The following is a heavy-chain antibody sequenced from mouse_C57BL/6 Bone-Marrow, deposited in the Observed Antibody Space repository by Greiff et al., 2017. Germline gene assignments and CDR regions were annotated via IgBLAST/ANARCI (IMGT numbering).Heavy chain of an antibody. D-gene: IGHD6-1*01. J-gene: IGHJ3*01. CDR3: ARRAALAWEFAY. CDR2: INPNNGGT. V-gene: IGHV1-22*01. Sequence: VQLQQPGPELVKPGASVKMSCKASGYTFTDYNMHWVKQSHGKSLEWIGYINPNNGGTSYNQKFKGKATLTVNKSSSTSYMELRSLTAEDAADYYCARRAALAWEFAYWGQGTLVTVSA. CDR1: GYTFTDYN.